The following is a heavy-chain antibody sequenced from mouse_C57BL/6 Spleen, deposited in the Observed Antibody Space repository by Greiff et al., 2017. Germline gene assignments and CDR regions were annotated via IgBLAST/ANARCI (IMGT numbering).Heavy chain of an antibody. V-gene: IGHV5-17*01. CDR2: ISSGSSTI. CDR1: GFTFSDYG. Sequence: EVHLVESGGGLVKPGGSLKLSYAASGFTFSDYGMHWVRQAPEKGLEWVAYISSGSSTIYYADTVKGRFTISRDNAKNTLFLQMTSLRSEDTAMYYCARLGGYYFGYWGQGTTLTVSS. J-gene: IGHJ2*01. D-gene: IGHD4-1*01. CDR3: ARLGGYYFGY.